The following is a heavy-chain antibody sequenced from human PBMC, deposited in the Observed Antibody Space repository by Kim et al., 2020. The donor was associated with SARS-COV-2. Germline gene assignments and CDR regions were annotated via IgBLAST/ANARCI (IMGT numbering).Heavy chain of an antibody. CDR2: T. Sequence: TKDAEGCKGRVTMNRDTSISHVYMELGRLKSADTAVYYCARGANTLSAFDLWGQGTMVTVSS. J-gene: IGHJ3*01. V-gene: IGHV1-2*02. CDR3: ARGANTLSAFDL.